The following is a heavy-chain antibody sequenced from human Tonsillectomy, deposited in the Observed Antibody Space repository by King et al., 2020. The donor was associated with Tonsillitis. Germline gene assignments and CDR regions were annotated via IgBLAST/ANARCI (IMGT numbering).Heavy chain of an antibody. CDR3: VRGARWQLLPVL. J-gene: IGHJ6*02. D-gene: IGHD2-15*01. Sequence: QLVQSGAEVKKPGASVKVSCKASGYTFTSYDINWVRQATGQGLEWMGWMNPNNGNTGYAQKFQGRVTMTRNTSITTAYMELSSLRSEDTAVYYCVRGARWQLLPVLGGRGTTVTVS. CDR1: GYTFTSYD. V-gene: IGHV1-8*01. CDR2: MNPNNGNT.